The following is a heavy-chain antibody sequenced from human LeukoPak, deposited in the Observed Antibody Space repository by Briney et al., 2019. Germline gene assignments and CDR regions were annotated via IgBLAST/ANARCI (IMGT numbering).Heavy chain of an antibody. CDR3: ARETLDAFDI. CDR1: GFTFSSYG. Sequence: GRSLRLSCAVSGFTFSSYGMHWVRQAPGKGLEWVAVIWYDGSDKYYADSVKGRFTISRDNSKNTLYLQMNSLRAEDTAVYYCARETLDAFDIWGQGTMVTVSS. CDR2: IWYDGSDK. J-gene: IGHJ3*02. V-gene: IGHV3-33*08.